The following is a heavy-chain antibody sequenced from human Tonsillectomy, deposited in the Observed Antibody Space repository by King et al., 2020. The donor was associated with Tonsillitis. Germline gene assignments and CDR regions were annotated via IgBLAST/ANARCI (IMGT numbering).Heavy chain of an antibody. J-gene: IGHJ4*02. CDR3: AGGVGATRFDS. Sequence: VQLQESGPGLVKPSETLSLTCTVSGGSISSYYWSWIRQPPGKGLEWIGFVYHSGSTNYNPSLKSRVTISVDTSKNQFSLRLTSVTAADTAVYYCAGGVGATRFDSWGQGTPVT. V-gene: IGHV4-59*08. CDR2: VYHSGST. D-gene: IGHD1-26*01. CDR1: GGSISSYY.